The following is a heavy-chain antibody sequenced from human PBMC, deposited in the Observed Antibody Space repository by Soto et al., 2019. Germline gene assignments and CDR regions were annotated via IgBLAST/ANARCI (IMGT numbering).Heavy chain of an antibody. CDR2: ISDSGGST. Sequence: GGSLRLSCAASGFTFSSYAMSWVRQAPGKGLEWVSGISDSGGSTYYADSVKGRFTISRDNSKNTLYLQMNSLRSEGTAVYYCAKGTDYYGSAPYYFDYWGQGTLVTVSS. J-gene: IGHJ4*02. D-gene: IGHD3-10*01. CDR1: GFTFSSYA. V-gene: IGHV3-23*01. CDR3: AKGTDYYGSAPYYFDY.